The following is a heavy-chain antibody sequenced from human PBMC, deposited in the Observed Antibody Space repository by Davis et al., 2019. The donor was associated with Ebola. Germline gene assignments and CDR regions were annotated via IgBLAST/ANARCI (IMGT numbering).Heavy chain of an antibody. V-gene: IGHV3-21*06. Sequence: GESLKISCAASGFSFSTYSMNWVRQPPGKGLEWVSSITSNSNYIYYADSVKGRFTISRDNAKNSLWLQMNSLRAEDTAVYYCARASRSGWYIVRDSGFDPWGQGTLVTVSS. D-gene: IGHD6-19*01. CDR2: ITSNSNYI. CDR1: GFSFSTYS. J-gene: IGHJ5*02. CDR3: ARASRSGWYIVRDSGFDP.